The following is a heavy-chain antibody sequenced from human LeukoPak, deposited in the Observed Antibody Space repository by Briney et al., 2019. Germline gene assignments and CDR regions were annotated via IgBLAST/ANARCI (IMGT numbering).Heavy chain of an antibody. Sequence: SETLSLTCAVYGGSFSGYYWSWIRQPPGKGLEWIGEINHSGSTNYNPSLKSRVTISVDTSKNQFSLKLSSVTAADTAVYYCARGLLWFGDPFDYWGQGTLVTVSS. CDR2: INHSGST. J-gene: IGHJ4*02. V-gene: IGHV4-34*01. CDR1: GGSFSGYY. CDR3: ARGLLWFGDPFDY. D-gene: IGHD3-10*01.